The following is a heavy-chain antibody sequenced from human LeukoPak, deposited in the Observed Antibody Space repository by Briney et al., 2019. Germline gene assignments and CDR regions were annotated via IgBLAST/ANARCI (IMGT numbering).Heavy chain of an antibody. CDR3: ASTLGYCSGGSCLNWFDP. Sequence: SETLSLTCTVSGGSISSYYWSWIRQPPGKGLEWIGYIYYSGSTNYNPSLKSRVTISVDTSKNQFSLELSSVTAADTTVYYCASTLGYCSGGSCLNWFDPWGQGTLVTVSS. CDR2: IYYSGST. CDR1: GGSISSYY. J-gene: IGHJ5*02. D-gene: IGHD2-15*01. V-gene: IGHV4-59*08.